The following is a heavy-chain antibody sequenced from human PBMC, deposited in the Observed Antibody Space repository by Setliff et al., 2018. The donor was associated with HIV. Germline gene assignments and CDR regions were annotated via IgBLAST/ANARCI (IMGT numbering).Heavy chain of an antibody. CDR3: TRVAHSSSYHYYGMDV. D-gene: IGHD6-19*01. CDR1: GGTFSSYV. V-gene: IGHV1-69*05. J-gene: IGHJ6*02. Sequence: SVKVSCKASGGTFSSYVISWVRQAPGQGPEWMGGIIPIFGIANYAQKFQGRVTITTDESRTTSYMELSSLRFEDTAVYFCTRVAHSSSYHYYGMDVWGQGTTVTVSS. CDR2: IIPIFGIA.